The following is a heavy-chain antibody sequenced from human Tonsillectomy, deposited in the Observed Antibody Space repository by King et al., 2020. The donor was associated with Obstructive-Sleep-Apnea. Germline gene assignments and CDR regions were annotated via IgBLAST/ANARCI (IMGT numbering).Heavy chain of an antibody. V-gene: IGHV4-59*01. CDR3: ARSVGLASIWFDN. CDR2: IYYSVCT. D-gene: IGHD5-24*01. Sequence: QLQESGPGLVKPSETLSLICSFSNCATNNYYWSWIRQPPRKRMEWIGYIYYSVCTNHKPSLKSRVTKSVDTSKNQFSLKLSSVTDADTAVYYCARSVGLASIWFDNWGQGALVTVSS. J-gene: IGHJ4*02. CDR1: NCATNNYY.